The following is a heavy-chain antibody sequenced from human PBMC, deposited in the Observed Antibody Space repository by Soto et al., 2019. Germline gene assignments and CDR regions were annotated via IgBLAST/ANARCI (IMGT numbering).Heavy chain of an antibody. D-gene: IGHD3-22*01. CDR3: ATTMIVVLITPDF. CDR2: ISGSGGST. V-gene: IGHV3-23*01. J-gene: IGHJ4*02. CDR1: GITFSSYA. Sequence: CLRLSCAASGITFSSYAMSWVRQAPGKGLEWVSGISGSGGSTYYADSVKGRFTISRDNSKNTLYLQMNSLRAEDTAIYYCATTMIVVLITPDFWGQGTVVTVSS.